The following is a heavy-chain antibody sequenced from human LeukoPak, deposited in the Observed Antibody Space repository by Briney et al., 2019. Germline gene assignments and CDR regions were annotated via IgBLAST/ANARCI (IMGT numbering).Heavy chain of an antibody. Sequence: GGSLRLSCAVSGITLSNYGMSWVRQAPGKGLEWVSSISDSGGRTNYADSVKGRFTISRDNPKNTLYLQMNSLRAEDTAVYYCASRSAAGTFVYYFDYWGQGTLVTVSS. CDR2: ISDSGGRT. J-gene: IGHJ4*02. D-gene: IGHD6-13*01. CDR1: GITLSNYG. CDR3: ASRSAAGTFVYYFDY. V-gene: IGHV3-23*01.